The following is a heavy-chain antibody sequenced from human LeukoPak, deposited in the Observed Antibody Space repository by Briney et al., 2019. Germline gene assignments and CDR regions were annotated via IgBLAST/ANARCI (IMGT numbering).Heavy chain of an antibody. CDR2: IKQDGSKK. Sequence: GGSLRLSCEGSAFIFSGHWMTWVRQAPGKGLEWVANIKQDGSKKSYVDSVKGRFTISRDNAKNSLYLQMNSLRAEDTAIYYCTRVGYIDEGIDYWGQGTLVTVSS. CDR3: TRVGYIDEGIDY. CDR1: AFIFSGHW. J-gene: IGHJ4*02. V-gene: IGHV3-7*04. D-gene: IGHD5-24*01.